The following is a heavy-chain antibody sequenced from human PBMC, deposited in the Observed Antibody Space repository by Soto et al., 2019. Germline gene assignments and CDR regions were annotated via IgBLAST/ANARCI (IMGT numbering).Heavy chain of an antibody. CDR3: VRLMGNSWLDY. J-gene: IGHJ5*01. D-gene: IGHD2-8*01. Sequence: SQTLSLTCVIPGESVSSARVSRKWNRQSPSRGLEWLGRTYFRSKWYSDYALSVKSRVTINADMSKNQVSLQLNSVAPEDSAVYYCVRLMGNSWLDYWGQGTLLTVSS. CDR2: TYFRSKWYS. CDR1: GESVSSARVS. V-gene: IGHV6-1*01.